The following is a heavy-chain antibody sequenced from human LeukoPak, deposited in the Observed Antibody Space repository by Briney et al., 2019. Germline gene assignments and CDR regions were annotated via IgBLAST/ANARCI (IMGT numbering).Heavy chain of an antibody. V-gene: IGHV3-21*01. D-gene: IGHD4-23*01. Sequence: GGSLRLSCAASGFTFSSYSMNWVRQAPGKGLEWVSSISSSSSYIYYADSVKGRFTISRDNAKNSLYLQMNSLRAEDTAVYYCARDDLVVTRKPYYFDYWGQGTLVTVSS. J-gene: IGHJ4*02. CDR2: ISSSSSYI. CDR3: ARDDLVVTRKPYYFDY. CDR1: GFTFSSYS.